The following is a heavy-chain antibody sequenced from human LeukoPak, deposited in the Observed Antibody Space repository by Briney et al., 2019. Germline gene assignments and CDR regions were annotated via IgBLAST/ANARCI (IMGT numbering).Heavy chain of an antibody. CDR1: GFTFSSYS. D-gene: IGHD3-10*01. CDR3: ARSTYYYGSGSYSFFDY. J-gene: IGHJ4*02. Sequence: GGSLRLSCAASGFTFSSYSMNWVRQAPGKGLEWVSSISSSSSYIYYADSVKGRFTISRDNAKNSLYLQMNSLRAEDTAVYYCARSTYYYGSGSYSFFDYWGQGTLVTVSS. V-gene: IGHV3-21*01. CDR2: ISSSSSYI.